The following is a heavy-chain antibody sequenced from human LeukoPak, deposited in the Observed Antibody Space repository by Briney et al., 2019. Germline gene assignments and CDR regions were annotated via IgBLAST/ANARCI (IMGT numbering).Heavy chain of an antibody. CDR2: IRYDAINK. D-gene: IGHD3-22*01. Sequence: GGAVRLSCASCGFIFSTYGMHWVRQARGRGREGVAFIRYDAINKYYAESVKGQFTISRDNSKNMLYLQMNSLRAEDTAVYYCAELGITMIAGVWGKGTTVTISS. J-gene: IGHJ6*04. CDR1: GFIFSTYG. V-gene: IGHV3-30*02. CDR3: AELGITMIAGV.